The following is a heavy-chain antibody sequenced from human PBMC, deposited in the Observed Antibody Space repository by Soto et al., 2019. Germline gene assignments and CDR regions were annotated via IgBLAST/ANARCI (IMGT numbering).Heavy chain of an antibody. CDR1: GFTFSSYA. Sequence: LRLSCAASGFTFSSYAMSWVRQAPGKGLEWVSAISGSGGSTYYADSVKGRFTISRDNSKNTLYLQMNSLRAEDTAVYYCAKDHPHYYDSSGYYRYWGQGTLVTVSS. D-gene: IGHD3-22*01. CDR2: ISGSGGST. J-gene: IGHJ4*02. CDR3: AKDHPHYYDSSGYYRY. V-gene: IGHV3-23*01.